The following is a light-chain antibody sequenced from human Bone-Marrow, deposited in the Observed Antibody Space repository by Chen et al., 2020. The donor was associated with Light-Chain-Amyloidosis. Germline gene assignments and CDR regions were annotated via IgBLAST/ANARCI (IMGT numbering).Light chain of an antibody. CDR2: EVE. V-gene: IGLV2-23*02. Sequence: QSALTQPASVAGSPGQSITISCTGTRSDIGSFNLVSWYQHHPDKAPKLIIYEVEKRPSGVSNRVSGSRSGNTASLTISGLQADDEAAYYCCSYAGASTYVFGTGTEVTVL. J-gene: IGLJ1*01. CDR1: RSDIGSFNL. CDR3: CSYAGASTYV.